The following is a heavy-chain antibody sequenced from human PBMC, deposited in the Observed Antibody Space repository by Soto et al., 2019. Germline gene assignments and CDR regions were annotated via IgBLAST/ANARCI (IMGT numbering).Heavy chain of an antibody. D-gene: IGHD3-3*01. V-gene: IGHV1-18*01. Sequence: ASVKVSCKASGYTFTSYGISWVRQAPGQGLEWMGWISAYNGNTNYAQKLQGRVTMTTDTSTSTAYMELRSLRSDDTAVYYCARDSICGTTRYYYGMDVWGQGTTVTVSS. CDR2: ISAYNGNT. J-gene: IGHJ6*02. CDR3: ARDSICGTTRYYYGMDV. CDR1: GYTFTSYG.